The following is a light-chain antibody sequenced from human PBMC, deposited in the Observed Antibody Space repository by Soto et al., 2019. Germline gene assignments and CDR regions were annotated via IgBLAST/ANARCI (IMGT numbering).Light chain of an antibody. CDR3: QQYENWPRT. CDR2: GAS. V-gene: IGKV3-15*01. CDR1: QSVSSS. Sequence: ETVMTQSPATLSVSPGERVTLSCRASQSVSSSLAWYQQIPGRAPRLLIYGASTRATGIPARFSGSGSGTEFTLTISSLQSVDSAVYYCQQYENWPRTFGQGNKVEIK. J-gene: IGKJ1*01.